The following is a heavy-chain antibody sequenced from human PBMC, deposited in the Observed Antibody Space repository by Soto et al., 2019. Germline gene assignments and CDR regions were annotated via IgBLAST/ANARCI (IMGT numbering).Heavy chain of an antibody. CDR2: IDNDGSAT. J-gene: IGHJ4*02. CDR1: GFTFNIYW. D-gene: IGHD1-1*01. V-gene: IGHV3-74*01. Sequence: EVQLVESGGGFVQPGGSLRLSCVASGFTFNIYWMHWVRQAPGKGLAWVSRIDNDGSATTYADSVKGRFTISRDNAKNTLFLQMNTLRVDDTAVYYCERDNWNSYWGQGTLVTVSA. CDR3: ERDNWNSY.